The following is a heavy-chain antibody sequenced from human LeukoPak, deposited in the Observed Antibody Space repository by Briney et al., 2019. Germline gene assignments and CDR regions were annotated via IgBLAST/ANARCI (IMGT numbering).Heavy chain of an antibody. J-gene: IGHJ4*02. CDR2: INANSGGT. CDR3: ARVGFLHDNYFDY. Sequence: AGAVTDSCLASGYTLLGYYMHGVGPAPGKGLAWMGWINANSGGTNYAQKFEGTVTMARDPSISTAYMELSRLRTDDTGVYFRARVGFLHDNYFDYWGQGTLVTVSS. CDR1: GYTLLGYY. D-gene: IGHD2/OR15-2a*01. V-gene: IGHV1-2*02.